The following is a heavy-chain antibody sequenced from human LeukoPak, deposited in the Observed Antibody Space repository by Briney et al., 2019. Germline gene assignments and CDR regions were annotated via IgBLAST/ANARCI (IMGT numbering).Heavy chain of an antibody. J-gene: IGHJ5*02. CDR3: AKGAGTDRT. CDR2: ISAGGVST. Sequence: GGSLRLSCAASGFTFSSYAMSWVRQAPGKGLEGVSAISAGGVSTYYADSVKGRFTSSRDNSKNTLYLQMNSLRAEDTAVYYCAKGAGTDRTWGQGTLVTVSS. CDR1: GFTFSSYA. V-gene: IGHV3-23*01.